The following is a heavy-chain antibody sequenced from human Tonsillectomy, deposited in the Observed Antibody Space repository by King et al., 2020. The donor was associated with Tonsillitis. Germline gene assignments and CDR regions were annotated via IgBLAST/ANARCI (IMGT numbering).Heavy chain of an antibody. CDR2: IDWGDDK. CDR1: GFSLSTSGMC. CDR3: ARMTTVTTPSRFYMDV. V-gene: IGHV2-70*01. J-gene: IGHJ6*03. D-gene: IGHD4-11*01. Sequence: VTLKESGPALVKPTQTLTLTCTFSGFSLSTSGMCVRWIRQPPGKALEWLALIDWGDDKYYSTSLKTRLTISKDTSKNQVVLTMTNMDPVDTATYYCARMTTVTTPSRFYMDVWGKGTTVTVSS.